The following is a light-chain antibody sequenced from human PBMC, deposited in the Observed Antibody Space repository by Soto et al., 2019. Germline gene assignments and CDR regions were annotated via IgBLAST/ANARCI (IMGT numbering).Light chain of an antibody. Sequence: EIVLTQSPGTLSLSPGERATLSCRASQSVSSSYLAWYQQKPGQAPRLLIYGASTRATGIPDRFSGSGSGADFTLTNSRLEPEDFAVYYCQQYDGSLGLTFGGGTKVEIK. CDR3: QQYDGSLGLT. CDR2: GAS. J-gene: IGKJ4*01. V-gene: IGKV3-20*01. CDR1: QSVSSSY.